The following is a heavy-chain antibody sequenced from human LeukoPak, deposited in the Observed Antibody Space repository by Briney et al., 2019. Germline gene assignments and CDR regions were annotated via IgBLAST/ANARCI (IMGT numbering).Heavy chain of an antibody. CDR3: ATLGYCSSTSCYARTKNDVFDI. D-gene: IGHD2-2*01. J-gene: IGHJ3*02. CDR1: GFTFSSYA. CDR2: ISSNGGST. Sequence: PGGSLRLSCAASGFTFSSYAMHWVRQAPGKGLEYVSAISSNGGSTYYANSVKGRFAISRDNSKNTLYLQMGSLRAEDMAVYYCATLGYCSSTSCYARTKNDVFDIWGQGTMVTVSS. V-gene: IGHV3-64*01.